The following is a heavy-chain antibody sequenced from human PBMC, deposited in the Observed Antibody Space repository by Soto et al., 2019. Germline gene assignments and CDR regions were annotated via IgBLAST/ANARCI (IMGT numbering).Heavy chain of an antibody. Sequence: PSETLSLTCTVSGGSISSYYWSWIRQPPGKGLEWIGYICYSGSTNYNPSLKSRVTISVDTSKNQFSLKLSSVTAADTAVYYCAKVNDFWTGYYSTNWFDPWGQGTLVTVSS. D-gene: IGHD3-3*01. V-gene: IGHV4-59*01. CDR1: GGSISSYY. CDR2: ICYSGST. J-gene: IGHJ5*02. CDR3: AKVNDFWTGYYSTNWFDP.